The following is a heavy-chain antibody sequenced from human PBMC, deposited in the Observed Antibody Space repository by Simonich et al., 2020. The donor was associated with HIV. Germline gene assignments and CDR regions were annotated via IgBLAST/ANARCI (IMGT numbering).Heavy chain of an antibody. D-gene: IGHD1-1*01. CDR1: GDSISSWTSY. CDR3: ARHQTGTDAFDI. Sequence: QLQVQESGPGLVKPSETLSLTCIVFGDSISSWTSYWDWFRQPPGKGLEWIGNIKYIGSSYYNPSLKSRVTLSVDTSKNQFSLKLTSVTAADTAMYYCARHQTGTDAFDIWGQGTMVAVSS. J-gene: IGHJ3*02. V-gene: IGHV4-39*01. CDR2: IKYIGSS.